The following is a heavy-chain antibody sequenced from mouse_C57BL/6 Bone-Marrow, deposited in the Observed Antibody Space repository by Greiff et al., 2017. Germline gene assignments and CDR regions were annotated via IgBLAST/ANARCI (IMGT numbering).Heavy chain of an antibody. Sequence: QVQLQQPGAELVRPGSSVKLSCKASGYTFTSYWMDWVKQRPGQGLEWIGNIYPSDSDTHYNQKFKDKVTLTVDKSSSTAYMQLSSLSSKDSAVYYCARYYGGGFAYWGQGTLVTVSA. CDR3: ARYYGGGFAY. D-gene: IGHD1-1*01. V-gene: IGHV1-61*01. CDR1: GYTFTSYW. J-gene: IGHJ3*01. CDR2: IYPSDSDT.